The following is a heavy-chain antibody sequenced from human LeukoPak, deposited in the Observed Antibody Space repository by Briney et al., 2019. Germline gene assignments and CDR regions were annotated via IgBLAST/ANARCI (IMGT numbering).Heavy chain of an antibody. Sequence: SETLSLTCTVSGGSIRGYYWSWSRQPPGKGLEWIGYVYDNGNTNYNPSLKSRVTISVDTSKNQFSLKLSSVTAADTAVYYCASGYNSSWWGQGTLVTVSS. CDR3: ASGYNSSW. CDR1: GGSIRGYY. CDR2: VYDNGNT. J-gene: IGHJ4*02. V-gene: IGHV4-59*01. D-gene: IGHD6-13*01.